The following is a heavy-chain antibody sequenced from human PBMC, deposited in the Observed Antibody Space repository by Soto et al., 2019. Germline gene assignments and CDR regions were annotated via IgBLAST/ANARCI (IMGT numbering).Heavy chain of an antibody. D-gene: IGHD3-22*01. J-gene: IGHJ1*01. V-gene: IGHV4-31*03. CDR1: GGSMSTGDYY. Sequence: SETLSLTSNVPGGSMSTGDYYTSWFREHTGNGLEYIVYIYYSRSTYYNPSLKSRVTISVDTSKNRFSVKLSSVTAADTAVYYCASQAGNYYYSSGYYREYFQLLGHGTQVTVSS. CDR3: ASQAGNYYYSSGYYREYFQL. CDR2: IYYSRST.